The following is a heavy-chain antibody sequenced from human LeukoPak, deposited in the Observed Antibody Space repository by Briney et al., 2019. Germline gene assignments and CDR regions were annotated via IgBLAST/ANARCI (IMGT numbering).Heavy chain of an antibody. J-gene: IGHJ4*02. CDR1: GFTFSSYG. V-gene: IGHV3-30*02. D-gene: IGHD5-24*01. Sequence: GGSLRLSCAASGFTFSSYGMHWVRQAPGKGLEWVAFIRYDGSNKYYADSVKGRFTISRDNSKNTLYLQMNSLRAEDTAVYYCAKDAGLHTPYDFDYWGQGTLVTVSS. CDR3: AKDAGLHTPYDFDY. CDR2: IRYDGSNK.